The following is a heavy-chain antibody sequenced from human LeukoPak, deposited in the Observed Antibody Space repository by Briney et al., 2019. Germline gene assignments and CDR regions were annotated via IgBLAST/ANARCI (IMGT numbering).Heavy chain of an antibody. J-gene: IGHJ4*02. CDR3: SKAGDTNYYRHGDY. V-gene: IGHV3-11*01. Sequence: GGSLRLSCAASGFTFSDYYMSWIRQAPGKGLEWVSYISSSGSTIYYADSVKGRFTISRDNAKNTVYLQMNNLGGEDTALYYCSKAGDTNYYRHGDYWGQGTLVTVS. CDR2: ISSSGSTI. CDR1: GFTFSDYY. D-gene: IGHD4-11*01.